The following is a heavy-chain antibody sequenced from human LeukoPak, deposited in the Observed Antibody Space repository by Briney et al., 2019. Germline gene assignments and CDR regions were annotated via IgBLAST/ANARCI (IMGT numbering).Heavy chain of an antibody. V-gene: IGHV3-23*01. D-gene: IGHD6-13*01. Sequence: GGSLRLSCAASGFTFRSYAMSGVRQGPGKGLEWASAISGNGDGTYFADSVKGRFAISRDNSKNTVYLQMNSLRAEDTAVYYCVKDAPGYSSSHYYDYYYGLDVWGRGTTVTVSS. CDR3: VKDAPGYSSSHYYDYYYGLDV. J-gene: IGHJ6*02. CDR2: ISGNGDGT. CDR1: GFTFRSYA.